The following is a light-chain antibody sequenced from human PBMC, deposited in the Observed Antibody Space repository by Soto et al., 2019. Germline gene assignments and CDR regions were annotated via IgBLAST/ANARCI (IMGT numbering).Light chain of an antibody. CDR3: SSYTSSSTLVV. J-gene: IGLJ2*01. V-gene: IGLV2-14*01. CDR1: SSDVGDYNY. Sequence: QSALTQPASVSGSPGQSITISCTGTSSDVGDYNYVSWYQQHPGKAPKLMIYDVSNRPSGVSNRFSGSKSGNTASLTISGLQAEDEADYYCSSYTSSSTLVVFGGGTKVPVL. CDR2: DVS.